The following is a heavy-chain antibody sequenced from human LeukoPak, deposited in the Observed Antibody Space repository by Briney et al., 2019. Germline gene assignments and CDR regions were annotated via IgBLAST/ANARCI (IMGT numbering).Heavy chain of an antibody. V-gene: IGHV1-18*01. Sequence: EASVKVSCKASGYTFNSYAITWVRQAPGQGLEWMGWISTYNGNTNYAQNLQGRVTMTTDTSTSTAYMELRSLRSDDTAVYYCARAIPIRITMVRGDVFDPWGQGTLVTVSS. J-gene: IGHJ5*02. CDR2: ISTYNGNT. D-gene: IGHD3-10*01. CDR1: GYTFNSYA. CDR3: ARAIPIRITMVRGDVFDP.